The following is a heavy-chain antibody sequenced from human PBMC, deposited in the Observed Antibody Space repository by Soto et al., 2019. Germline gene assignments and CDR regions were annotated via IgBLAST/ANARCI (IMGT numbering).Heavy chain of an antibody. CDR2: INAGNGNT. V-gene: IGHV1-3*01. CDR1: GYTFTSYA. Sequence: ASVKVSCKASGYTFTSYAMHWVRQAPGQRLEWMGWINAGNGNTKYSQKFLGRVTITRDTSASTAYMELSSPRSEDTAVYYCAHSSSSYYSLASGGRETLATVPS. J-gene: IGHJ4*02. CDR3: AHSSSSYYSLAS. D-gene: IGHD6-13*01.